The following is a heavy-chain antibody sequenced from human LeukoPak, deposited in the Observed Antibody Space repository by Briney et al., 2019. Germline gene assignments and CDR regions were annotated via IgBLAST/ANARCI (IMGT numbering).Heavy chain of an antibody. Sequence: SETLSLTCAVYGGSFSGYYWSWIRQPPGKGLEWIGGINHSGSTNYNPSLKSRVTISVDTSKNQFSLKLSSVTAADTAVYYCARGSRLRIVVVPAAIRSNAFNIWGQGTMVTVSS. V-gene: IGHV4-34*01. CDR1: GGSFSGYY. J-gene: IGHJ3*02. CDR2: INHSGST. D-gene: IGHD2-2*02. CDR3: ARGSRLRIVVVPAAIRSNAFNI.